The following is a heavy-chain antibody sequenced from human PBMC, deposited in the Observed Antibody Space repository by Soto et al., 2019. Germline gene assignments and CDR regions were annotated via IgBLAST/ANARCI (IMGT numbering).Heavy chain of an antibody. CDR2: IYYSGST. J-gene: IGHJ4*02. D-gene: IGHD3-10*01. Sequence: QVQLQESGPGLVKPSQTLSLTCTVSGGSISSGGYYWNWIRQHPGKGLEWIGYIYYSGSTYYNPSRKXRXTXSXXTSKNQFSLKLNSVTAADTAVYYCARGITMVRGVGLFYFDYWGQGTLVTVSS. CDR3: ARGITMVRGVGLFYFDY. CDR1: GGSISSGGYY. V-gene: IGHV4-31*03.